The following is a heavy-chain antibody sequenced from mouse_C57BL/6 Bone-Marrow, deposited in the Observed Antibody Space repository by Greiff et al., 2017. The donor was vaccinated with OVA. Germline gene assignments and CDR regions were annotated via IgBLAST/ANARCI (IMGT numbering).Heavy chain of an antibody. CDR3: ARIAYYYGSSYYAMDY. D-gene: IGHD1-1*01. V-gene: IGHV8-8*01. Sequence: QVTLKVSGPGILQPSQTLSLTCSFSGFSLSTFGMGVGWLRPPSGKGLEWLAHIWWDDDKYYHPAMKSRLTISTANYNNQVFLKMANVDTADTATDYWARIAYYYGSSYYAMDYWGQGTSVTVSS. J-gene: IGHJ4*01. CDR2: IWWDDDK. CDR1: GFSLSTFGMG.